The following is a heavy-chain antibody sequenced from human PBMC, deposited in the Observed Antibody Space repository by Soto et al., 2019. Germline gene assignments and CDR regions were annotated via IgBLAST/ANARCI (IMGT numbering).Heavy chain of an antibody. CDR1: GYSFTNYW. CDR2: IYPGDSDT. D-gene: IGHD2-15*01. CDR3: AKVVRGGRRSWSYFDY. Sequence: EVQLVQSGAEVKKPGESLKISCTGSGYSFTNYWIGWVRQMPGKGLEWMGIIYPGDSDTRYSPSFQGHVTISAAKSISTAYLQWSSLKASDTAMYYCAKVVRGGRRSWSYFDYWGQGTLVTVSS. V-gene: IGHV5-51*01. J-gene: IGHJ4*02.